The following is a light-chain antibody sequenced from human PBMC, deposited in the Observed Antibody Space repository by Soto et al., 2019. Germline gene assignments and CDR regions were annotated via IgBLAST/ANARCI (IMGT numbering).Light chain of an antibody. CDR1: QGVSSS. CDR3: QQYFSFPWT. V-gene: IGKV1-8*01. Sequence: AIRMPQSPSSLSASTGDRVTITCRASQGVSSSLAWYQQKPGKAPKLLIYAASTLQSGVPSRFSGSGSGTAFTLTISCLQSEDVATYYCQQYFSFPWTFAHGTKVESK. J-gene: IGKJ1*01. CDR2: AAS.